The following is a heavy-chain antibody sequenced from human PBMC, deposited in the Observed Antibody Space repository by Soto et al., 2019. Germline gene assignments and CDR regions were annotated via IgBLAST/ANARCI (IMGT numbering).Heavy chain of an antibody. J-gene: IGHJ6*02. CDR1: GYTFTSYG. Sequence: ASVKVSCKASGYTFTSYGFSWVRQAPGKGLEWMGGFDPEDGETIYAQKFQGRVTMTEDTSTDTAYMELSSLRSEDTAVYYCATQVTTIFGVVLLDVWGQGTTVTVSS. CDR3: ATQVTTIFGVVLLDV. CDR2: FDPEDGET. V-gene: IGHV1-24*01. D-gene: IGHD3-3*01.